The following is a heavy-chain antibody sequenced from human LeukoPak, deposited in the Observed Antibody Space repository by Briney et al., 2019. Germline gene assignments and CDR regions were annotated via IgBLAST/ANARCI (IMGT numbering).Heavy chain of an antibody. CDR2: IKQDGSDK. J-gene: IGHJ4*02. V-gene: IGHV3-7*05. D-gene: IGHD3-3*01. Sequence: GGSLRLSCVASGFTISGSWMSWVRQAPGKGLEWVANIKQDGSDKNYVDSVKGRFTISRDNAKNSLYLQMNSLRAEDTAVYYCVRGGGNFDYWGQGTLVTVSS. CDR3: VRGGGNFDY. CDR1: GFTISGSW.